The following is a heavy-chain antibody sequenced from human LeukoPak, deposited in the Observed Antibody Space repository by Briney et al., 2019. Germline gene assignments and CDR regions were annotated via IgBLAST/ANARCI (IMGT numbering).Heavy chain of an antibody. V-gene: IGHV3-15*01. CDR3: SRVTYQYYDFWSGYLDNWFDP. CDR1: GFTFSNDW. J-gene: IGHJ5*02. CDR2: IKSKTDGGTI. D-gene: IGHD3-3*01. Sequence: RAGGSLRLSCAASGFTFSNDWMSWVRQAPGKGLEWLGRIKSKTDGGTIDYAAPVKGRFTISRDDSKNTLYLQMNSLKTEDTAVYYCSRVTYQYYDFWSGYLDNWFDPWGQGTLVTVSS.